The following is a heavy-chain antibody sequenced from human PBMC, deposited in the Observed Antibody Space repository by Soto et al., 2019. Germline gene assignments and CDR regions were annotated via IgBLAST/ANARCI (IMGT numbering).Heavy chain of an antibody. CDR2: IIPIFGTA. J-gene: IGHJ4*02. D-gene: IGHD3-9*01. V-gene: IGHV1-69*13. Sequence: GASVKVSCKASGGTFSSYAISWVRQAPGQGLEWMGGIIPIFGTANYAQKFQGRVTITADESTSTAYMELSSLRSEDTAVYYCASPRHYDILTGYYELFFDYWGQGTLVTVSS. CDR3: ASPRHYDILTGYYELFFDY. CDR1: GGTFSSYA.